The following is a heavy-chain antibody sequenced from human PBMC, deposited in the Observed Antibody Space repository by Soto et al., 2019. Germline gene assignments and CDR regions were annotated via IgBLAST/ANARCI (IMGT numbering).Heavy chain of an antibody. J-gene: IGHJ6*03. CDR3: AKSEVPAAIPYYYYMDV. V-gene: IGHV3-23*01. D-gene: IGHD2-2*01. Sequence: GGSLRLSCAASGFTFSSYAMSWVRQAPGKGLEWVSAISGSGGSTYYADSVKGRFTISRDNSKNTLYLQMNSLRAEDTAVYYCAKSEVPAAIPYYYYMDVWGKGTTVTV. CDR2: ISGSGGST. CDR1: GFTFSSYA.